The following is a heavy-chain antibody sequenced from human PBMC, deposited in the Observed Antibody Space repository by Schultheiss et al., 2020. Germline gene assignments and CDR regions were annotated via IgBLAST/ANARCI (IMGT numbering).Heavy chain of an antibody. J-gene: IGHJ4*02. CDR2: IYHSGST. V-gene: IGHV4-4*02. D-gene: IGHD2-21*02. CDR3: ARAVRTYCGADCPDF. Sequence: SETLSLTCTVSGGSISSSNWWSWVRQPPGKGLEWIGEIYHSGSTNYNPSLKSRVTISVDKSKNQFSLKLSSVTAADTAVYYCARAVRTYCGADCPDFWGQGTLVNV. CDR1: GGSISSSNW.